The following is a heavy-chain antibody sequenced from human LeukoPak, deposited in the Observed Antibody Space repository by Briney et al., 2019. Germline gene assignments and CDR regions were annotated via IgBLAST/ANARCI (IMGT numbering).Heavy chain of an antibody. CDR1: GFTVSSNY. J-gene: IGHJ4*02. CDR3: ARQFPSGSSWYRGQGY. Sequence: PGGSLRLSCAASGFTVSSNYMSWVRQAPGKGLEWVSVIYSGGSTYYADSVKGRFTISRDNSKNTLYLQMNSLRAEDTAVYYCARQFPSGSSWYRGQGYWGQGTLVTVSS. V-gene: IGHV3-53*01. D-gene: IGHD6-13*01. CDR2: IYSGGST.